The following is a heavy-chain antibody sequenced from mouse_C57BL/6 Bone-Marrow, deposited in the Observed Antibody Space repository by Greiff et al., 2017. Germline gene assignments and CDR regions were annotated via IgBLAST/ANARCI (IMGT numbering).Heavy chain of an antibody. CDR2: ISGGGGNT. J-gene: IGHJ4*01. CDR3: ARDGSMDY. D-gene: IGHD1-1*01. CDR1: GFTFSSYT. V-gene: IGHV5-9*01. Sequence: EVMLVESGGGFVKPGGSLKLSCAASGFTFSSYTMSWVRQTPEKRLEWVATISGGGGNTYYPDSVKGRFTISRDNAKNTLYLQMSSLRSEDTALYYCARDGSMDYWGQGTSVTVSS.